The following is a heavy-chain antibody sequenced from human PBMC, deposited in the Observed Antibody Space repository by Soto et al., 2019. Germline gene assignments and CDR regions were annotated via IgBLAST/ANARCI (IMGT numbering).Heavy chain of an antibody. V-gene: IGHV3-23*01. J-gene: IGHJ2*01. CDR3: AKDRGMWYFDL. CDR1: GFTFNPYA. Sequence: EVELLESGGGLVQPGGSLRLSCAASGFTFNPYAMTWVRQAPGKGLEWVAAIRRGDGSTEYADSVKGRFTISRDNSKNTLYLQMNSLRVDDTAVYYCAKDRGMWYFDLCGRGTLVTISS. D-gene: IGHD1-26*01. CDR2: IRRGDGST.